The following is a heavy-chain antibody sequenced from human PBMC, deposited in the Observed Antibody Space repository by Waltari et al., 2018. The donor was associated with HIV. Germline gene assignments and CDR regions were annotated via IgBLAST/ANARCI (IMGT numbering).Heavy chain of an antibody. J-gene: IGHJ4*02. Sequence: EVQLVESGGGLVQPGGSLRLHCSAAGFTFSSSAMHWVRQAPGKGLEYVSAISSNGGSTYYADSVKGRFTISRDNSKNTLYLQMSSLRAEDTAVYYCVKAITMVRGGAFDYWGQGTLVTVSS. CDR2: ISSNGGST. D-gene: IGHD3-10*01. CDR1: GFTFSSSA. V-gene: IGHV3-64D*06. CDR3: VKAITMVRGGAFDY.